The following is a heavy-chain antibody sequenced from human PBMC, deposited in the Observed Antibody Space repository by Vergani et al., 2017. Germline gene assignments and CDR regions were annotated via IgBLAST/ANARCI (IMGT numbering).Heavy chain of an antibody. D-gene: IGHD3-22*01. J-gene: IGHJ4*02. V-gene: IGHV4-34*01. Sequence: QVQLQQWGAGLLKPSETLSLTCAVYGWSFSGYYWSWIRQPPGKGLEWIGEINHSGSTNYNPSLKSRVTISVDTSKNQFSLKLSSVTAADTAVYYCARGYYYDSPGGLFYWGQGTLVTVSS. CDR3: ARGYYYDSPGGLFY. CDR2: INHSGST. CDR1: GWSFSGYY.